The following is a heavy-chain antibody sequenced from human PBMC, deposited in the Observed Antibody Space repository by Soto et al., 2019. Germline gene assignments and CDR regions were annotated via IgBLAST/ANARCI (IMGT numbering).Heavy chain of an antibody. CDR1: GYTFTTYA. D-gene: IGHD1-1*01. Sequence: QVQLVQSGAEVKKPGASVKVSCKASGYTFTTYAMHWVRQAPGQRLEWMGWINAGNGNTKYSQKFQGRVTFTSDTSARIAYMELSSLRSEDTSVYYCGRRGALTGTVFDYWGQGTLVTVSS. J-gene: IGHJ4*02. V-gene: IGHV1-3*01. CDR3: GRRGALTGTVFDY. CDR2: INAGNGNT.